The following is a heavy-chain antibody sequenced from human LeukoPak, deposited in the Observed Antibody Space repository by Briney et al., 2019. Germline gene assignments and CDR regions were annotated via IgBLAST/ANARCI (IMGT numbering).Heavy chain of an antibody. Sequence: SETLSLTCSVSGGSLSNYYWTWIRQSPGKGLEWIGNIYYSGSTNYNSSLKSRVTISVGPSKNQLSLKLSSVTAADTAVYYCARNLAVGHSSWFDALDVWGQGTMVTVSS. D-gene: IGHD6-13*01. J-gene: IGHJ3*01. CDR2: IYYSGST. CDR1: GGSLSNYY. V-gene: IGHV4-59*08. CDR3: ARNLAVGHSSWFDALDV.